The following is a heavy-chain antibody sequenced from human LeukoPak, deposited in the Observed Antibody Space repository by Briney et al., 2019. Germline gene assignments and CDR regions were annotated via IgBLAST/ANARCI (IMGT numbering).Heavy chain of an antibody. CDR2: IYTSGST. J-gene: IGHJ4*02. CDR3: ARDLAGSGSYDY. D-gene: IGHD3-10*01. CDR1: GGSISSYF. V-gene: IGHV4-4*07. Sequence: SETLSLTCTVSGGSISSYFWSWIRQPAGKGLEWIGRIYTSGSTNYNPSLKSRVTISVDTSKNQFSLKLSSVAAADTAVYYCARDLAGSGSYDYWGQGTLVTVSS.